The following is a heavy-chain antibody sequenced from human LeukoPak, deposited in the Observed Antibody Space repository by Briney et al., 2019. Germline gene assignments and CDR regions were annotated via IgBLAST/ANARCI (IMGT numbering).Heavy chain of an antibody. J-gene: IGHJ4*02. Sequence: HPGGSLRLSCAASGFTFSSYAMSWVRQAPGKGLEWVSGISGSGGSTYYADSVKGRFTISRDNSKNTLYLQMNSLRAEDTAVYYCAEKSVMGDSSTWYYFDYWGQGTLVTVSS. CDR1: GFTFSSYA. V-gene: IGHV3-23*01. D-gene: IGHD6-13*01. CDR2: ISGSGGST. CDR3: AEKSVMGDSSTWYYFDY.